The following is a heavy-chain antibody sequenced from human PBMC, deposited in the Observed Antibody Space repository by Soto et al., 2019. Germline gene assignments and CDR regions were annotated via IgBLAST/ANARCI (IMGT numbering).Heavy chain of an antibody. CDR3: AKPRGYGDHFFDY. CDR1: GFTFSSYA. CDR2: ISGSGGST. D-gene: IGHD4-17*01. J-gene: IGHJ4*02. V-gene: IGHV3-23*01. Sequence: EVQLLESGGGLVQPGGSLRLSCAASGFTFSSYAMSWVRQAPGKGLEWVSAISGSGGSTYYADSVKGRFTISRDNSKNTLYLQRNSLRAEDTAVYYCAKPRGYGDHFFDYWGQGTLVTVSS.